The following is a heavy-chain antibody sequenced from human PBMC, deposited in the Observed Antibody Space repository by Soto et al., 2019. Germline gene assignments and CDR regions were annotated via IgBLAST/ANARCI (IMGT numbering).Heavy chain of an antibody. CDR1: GGSISGNGDY. D-gene: IGHD3-10*01. CDR3: ARRGSAAGTYWFGP. CDR2: IHYSGDT. Sequence: SETLSLTCTVSGGSISGNGDYWGWIRQPPGKGLEWIGSIHYSGDTYYNPSLKSRVTVSVDASKNQFSLRLSSVTAADTAVYYCARRGSAAGTYWFGPGGLGTLVTSPQ. J-gene: IGHJ5*02. V-gene: IGHV4-39*01.